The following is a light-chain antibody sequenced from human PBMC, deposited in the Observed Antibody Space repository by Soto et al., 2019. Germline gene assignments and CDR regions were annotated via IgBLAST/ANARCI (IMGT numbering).Light chain of an antibody. CDR1: QSVSSSY. V-gene: IGKV3-20*01. CDR3: QQYGSSPQT. Sequence: EIVLTQSPGTLSLSPGERATLSCRASQSVSSSYLAWYQQKPGQAPRLLIYGASSRATGIPDRFSGSGSGTDFTLTISRLEPEDVAVYCCQQYGSSPQTFGQGTKVDIK. CDR2: GAS. J-gene: IGKJ1*01.